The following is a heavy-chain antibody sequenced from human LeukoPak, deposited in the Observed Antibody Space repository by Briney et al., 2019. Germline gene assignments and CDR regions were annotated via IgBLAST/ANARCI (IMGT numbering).Heavy chain of an antibody. Sequence: GGSLRLSRAASGFTFSRYSMNWVRQAPGKGLEWVSSISRSSSNIYYVDSVKGRFTISRDNAKNSLYLQMNSLRAEDTAVYYCATIAAADAFDIWGQGTKVTVSS. D-gene: IGHD6-13*01. CDR2: ISRSSSNI. V-gene: IGHV3-21*01. CDR1: GFTFSRYS. CDR3: ATIAAADAFDI. J-gene: IGHJ3*02.